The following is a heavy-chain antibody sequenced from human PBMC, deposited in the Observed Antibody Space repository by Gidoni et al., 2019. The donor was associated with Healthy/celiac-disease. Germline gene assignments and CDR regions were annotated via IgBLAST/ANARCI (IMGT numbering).Heavy chain of an antibody. Sequence: QVQLQESGPGLVKPSETLSLTCTVSGGSISSYYWSWIRQPPGKGLEWIGYIYYSGSTNYNPSLKSRVTISVDTSKNQFSLKLSSVTAADTAVYYCARNPQGWLPDYWGQGTLVTVSS. CDR2: IYYSGST. CDR3: ARNPQGWLPDY. V-gene: IGHV4-59*01. CDR1: GGSISSYY. D-gene: IGHD5-12*01. J-gene: IGHJ4*02.